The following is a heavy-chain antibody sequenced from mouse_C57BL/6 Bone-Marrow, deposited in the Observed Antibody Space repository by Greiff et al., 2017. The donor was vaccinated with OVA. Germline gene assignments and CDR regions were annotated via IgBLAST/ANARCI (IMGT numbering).Heavy chain of an antibody. Sequence: VKLQESGPGLVQPSQRLSITCTVSGFSLTSYGVHWVRQSPGKGLEWLGVIWSGGSTDYNAAFISRLSISKDNSKSQVFFKMNSLQADDTAIYYCARKNYSNFYFDYWGQGTTLTVSS. V-gene: IGHV2-2*01. CDR2: IWSGGST. CDR3: ARKNYSNFYFDY. D-gene: IGHD2-5*01. J-gene: IGHJ2*01. CDR1: GFSLTSYG.